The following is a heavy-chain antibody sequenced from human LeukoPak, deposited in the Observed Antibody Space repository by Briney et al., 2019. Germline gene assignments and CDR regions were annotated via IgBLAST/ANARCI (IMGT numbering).Heavy chain of an antibody. CDR2: INHSGST. D-gene: IGHD5-18*01. Sequence: SETLSLTCAVYGGSFSGYYWSWIRQPPGKGLEWIGEINHSGSTNYNPSLKSRVTISVDTSMNQFSLKLSSVTAADTAVYYCARNGYTLDYWGQGTLSPSPQ. CDR3: ARNGYTLDY. CDR1: GGSFSGYY. J-gene: IGHJ4*02. V-gene: IGHV4-34*01.